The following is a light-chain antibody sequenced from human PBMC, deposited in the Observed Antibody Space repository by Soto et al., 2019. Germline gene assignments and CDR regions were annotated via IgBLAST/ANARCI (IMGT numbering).Light chain of an antibody. J-gene: IGKJ4*01. CDR3: QQRSDWPPRLT. V-gene: IGKV3-11*01. CDR1: QTINNY. Sequence: EIVLTQSPATLSLSPGERATLSCRASQTINNYLAWYQQKPGQAPRLVVYDASYRAIGIPARFSGSGSGTDFTLTISSLEPEDFAVYYCQQRSDWPPRLTFGGGTKVEIK. CDR2: DAS.